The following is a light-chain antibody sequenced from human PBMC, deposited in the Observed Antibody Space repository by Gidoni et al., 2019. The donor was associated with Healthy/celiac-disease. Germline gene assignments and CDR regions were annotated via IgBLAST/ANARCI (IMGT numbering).Light chain of an antibody. CDR2: GAS. J-gene: IGKJ3*01. CDR3: QQYGSSPFT. CDR1: QSVSSSY. Sequence: VLTQSPGTLSLSPGERATLSCRASQSVSSSYLAWYQQKPGQAPRLLIYGASSRATGIPDRFSGSGSGTDFTLTISRLEPEDFAVYYCQQYGSSPFTFGPGTKVDIK. V-gene: IGKV3-20*01.